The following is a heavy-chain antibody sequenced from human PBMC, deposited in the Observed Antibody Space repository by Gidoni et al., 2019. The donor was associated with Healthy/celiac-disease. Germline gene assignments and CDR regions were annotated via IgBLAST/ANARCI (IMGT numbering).Heavy chain of an antibody. V-gene: IGHV3-33*01. J-gene: IGHJ4*02. Sequence: QVQLVESGGGVVQPGRSLRLSCAASGFTFSSYGMHWVRQAPGKGLEWMAVIWYDGSNKYYADSVKGRFTISRDNSKNTLYLQMNSLRAEDTAVYYCARLSLDYWGQGTLVTVSS. CDR3: ARLSLDY. CDR2: IWYDGSNK. CDR1: GFTFSSYG. D-gene: IGHD3-16*02.